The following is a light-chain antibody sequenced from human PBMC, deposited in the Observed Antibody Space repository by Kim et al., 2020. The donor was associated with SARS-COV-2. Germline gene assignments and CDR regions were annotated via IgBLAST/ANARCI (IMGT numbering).Light chain of an antibody. CDR2: GVS. J-gene: IGKJ1*01. CDR3: HQYDDSSWT. Sequence: SPRDSATLSCRASQSVRSSYLAWYQQKPGQAPRLLIYGVSRRATGTPDRFSGSGSGTDFTLAVSRLEAEDFAMYYCHQYDDSSWTFGQGTKVDIK. V-gene: IGKV3-20*01. CDR1: QSVRSSY.